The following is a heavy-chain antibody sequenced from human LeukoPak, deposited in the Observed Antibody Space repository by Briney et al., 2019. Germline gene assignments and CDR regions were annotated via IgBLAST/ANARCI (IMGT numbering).Heavy chain of an antibody. J-gene: IGHJ6*02. V-gene: IGHV3-9*01. CDR3: ARDRGTYNYGMDV. CDR2: ISWNSLNT. Sequence: GGSLRLSCAASGFTFDDYAVHWVRQPPGKGLEWVSSISWNSLNTGYADSVKGRFTISRDSAKNSLYLQMNSLRPEDTALYYCARDRGTYNYGMDVWGQGTTVTVSS. D-gene: IGHD1-1*01. CDR1: GFTFDDYA.